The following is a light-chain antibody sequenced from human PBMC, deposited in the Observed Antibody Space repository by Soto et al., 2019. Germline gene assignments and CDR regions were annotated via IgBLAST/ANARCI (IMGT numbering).Light chain of an antibody. Sequence: EIILTQSPASLSLSPGERATLSCRASQSVNNNLAWYQQKPGQAPRLLIYGASTRATGIPGRFRGSGSGTEFTLTITSLQSEDFAVYFCQQYNNLPPDTFGQGTKLEI. V-gene: IGKV3-15*01. CDR1: QSVNNN. CDR2: GAS. CDR3: QQYNNLPPDT. J-gene: IGKJ2*01.